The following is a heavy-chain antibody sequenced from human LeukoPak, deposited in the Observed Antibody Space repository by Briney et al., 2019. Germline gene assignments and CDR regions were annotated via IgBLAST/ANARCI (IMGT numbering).Heavy chain of an antibody. CDR2: ITHTGST. D-gene: IGHD5-24*01. J-gene: IGHJ3*02. V-gene: IGHV4-34*01. Sequence: SETLSLTCTVSGGSFSGFYWTWIRQPPGKGLEWIGEITHTGSTNYHPSLMSRVTISVDTSKNQFSLKLSSVTAADTTVYHCARGAPGRDDGLDIWGQGTMVTVSS. CDR3: ARGAPGRDDGLDI. CDR1: GGSFSGFY.